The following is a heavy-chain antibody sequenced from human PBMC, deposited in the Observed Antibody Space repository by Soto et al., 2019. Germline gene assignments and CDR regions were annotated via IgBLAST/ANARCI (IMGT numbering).Heavy chain of an antibody. CDR3: ASHVEMATIYPYYSGMDV. V-gene: IGHV1-18*01. CDR1: GYTFTSYG. Sequence: ASVKVSWKASGYTFTSYGSSCVRQAPGQGLEWMGWIIAYNGNTNYAQKFQGRVTMTADTSTSTAYMELSSLRSEDTAVYYCASHVEMATIYPYYSGMDVWGQGTTVTVSS. CDR2: IIAYNGNT. D-gene: IGHD5-12*01. J-gene: IGHJ6*02.